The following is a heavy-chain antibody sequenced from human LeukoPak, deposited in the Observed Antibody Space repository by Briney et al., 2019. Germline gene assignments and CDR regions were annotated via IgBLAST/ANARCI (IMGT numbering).Heavy chain of an antibody. D-gene: IGHD2-15*01. Sequence: GGPLRLSCAASGFTFSNYNMNWVRRAPGKGLEWVSSISSSSSYIYYADSVKGRFTISRDNANNSLYLQMNSLRAEDTTVYYCARDSMWYVPPDYWGQGTLVTVSS. CDR3: ARDSMWYVPPDY. CDR1: GFTFSNYN. V-gene: IGHV3-21*01. J-gene: IGHJ4*02. CDR2: ISSSSSYI.